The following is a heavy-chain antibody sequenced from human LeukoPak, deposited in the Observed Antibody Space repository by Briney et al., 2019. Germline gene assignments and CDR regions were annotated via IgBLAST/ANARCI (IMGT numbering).Heavy chain of an antibody. D-gene: IGHD3-3*01. CDR3: AKDILVLRFLEWLEGDY. Sequence: GGSLRLSCAASGFTFSSYGMHWVRQAPGKGLEWVAFIRYDGSNNYYADSVKGRFTISRDNSKNTLYLQMNSLRAEDTAVYYCAKDILVLRFLEWLEGDYWGQGTLVTISS. CDR2: IRYDGSNN. J-gene: IGHJ4*02. CDR1: GFTFSSYG. V-gene: IGHV3-30*02.